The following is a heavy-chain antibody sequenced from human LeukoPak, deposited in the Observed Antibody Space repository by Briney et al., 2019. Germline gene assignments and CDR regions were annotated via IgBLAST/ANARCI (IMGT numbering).Heavy chain of an antibody. D-gene: IGHD2-2*01. J-gene: IGHJ4*02. CDR2: ISSSSSYI. Sequence: PGGSLRLSCAASGFTFSSYSMNWVRQAPGKGLEWVLSISSSSSYIYYADSVKGRFTISRDNAKNSLYLQMNSLRAEDTAVYYCARLYEPYTLSCSSTSCSQEHRDDYWGQGTLVTVSS. CDR1: GFTFSSYS. V-gene: IGHV3-21*01. CDR3: ARLYEPYTLSCSSTSCSQEHRDDY.